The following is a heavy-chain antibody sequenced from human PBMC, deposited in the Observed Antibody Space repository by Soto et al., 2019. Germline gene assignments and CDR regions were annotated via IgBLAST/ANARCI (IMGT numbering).Heavy chain of an antibody. CDR2: IYWDDDK. CDR1: GFSITTTHMG. CDR3: AHAGDYDLLSFDH. V-gene: IGHV2-5*02. Sequence: QITLKESGPPLVRPAQPLTLTCAFSGFSITTTHMGVAWIRQPPGKALEWLALIYWDDDKRYSPSLKNRLAISKDTSRNRVVLTITNMNPEDTGTYFCAHAGDYDLLSFDHWGPGTLVTVSS. D-gene: IGHD4-17*01. J-gene: IGHJ4*02.